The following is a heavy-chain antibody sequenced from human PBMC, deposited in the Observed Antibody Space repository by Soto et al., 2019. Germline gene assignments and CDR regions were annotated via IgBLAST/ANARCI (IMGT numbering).Heavy chain of an antibody. D-gene: IGHD1-26*01. Sequence: QVQLVQSAPELTKPGASVKVSCRVSGHISGHYGISWVRLRAGQGLEWMGWISAHRGHTNYAHKFRGRVTMTTDPSTATFSMELTNLLSDDTAVYFCAIDGDQWDQRFCDNWGQGTLVTVSS. CDR3: AIDGDQWDQRFCDN. CDR1: GHISGHYG. V-gene: IGHV1-18*01. CDR2: ISAHRGHT. J-gene: IGHJ4*02.